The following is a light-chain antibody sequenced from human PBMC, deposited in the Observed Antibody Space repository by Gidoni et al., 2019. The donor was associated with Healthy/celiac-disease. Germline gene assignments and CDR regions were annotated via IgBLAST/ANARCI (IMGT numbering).Light chain of an antibody. J-gene: IGKJ5*01. CDR2: GAS. V-gene: IGKV3-15*01. Sequence: EIVMTQSPATLSVSPGERATLSCRASQSVSSNLAWYQQKPGQAPKLLIYGASTRATGIPARFSGSGSGTEFTLTISSLHSEDFAVYYCQQYNNWPPTTFGQXTRLEIK. CDR3: QQYNNWPPTT. CDR1: QSVSSN.